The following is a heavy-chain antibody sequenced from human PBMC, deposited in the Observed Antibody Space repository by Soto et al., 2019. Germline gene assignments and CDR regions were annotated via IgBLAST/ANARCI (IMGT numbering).Heavy chain of an antibody. D-gene: IGHD6-13*01. Sequence: QVQLVQSGAEVKKPGASVKVSCKASGYTFTSYGINWVRQAPGQGLEWMGWISAYNGNANYAQKLQGRVTMTTDTSTSTAYMELRSLRSDDTAVYYCARDTKAPRIAARPLDYWGQGTLVTVSS. CDR1: GYTFTSYG. V-gene: IGHV1-18*04. CDR3: ARDTKAPRIAARPLDY. CDR2: ISAYNGNA. J-gene: IGHJ4*02.